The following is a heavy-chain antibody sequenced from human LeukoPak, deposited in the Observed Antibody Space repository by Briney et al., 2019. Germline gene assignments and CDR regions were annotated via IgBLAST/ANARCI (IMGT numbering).Heavy chain of an antibody. CDR2: IKQDGSEK. D-gene: IGHD3-10*01. V-gene: IGHV3-7*03. CDR1: GFTFSSYW. CDR3: ARDWGEQTAYYYYYYGMDA. J-gene: IGHJ6*04. Sequence: GGSLRLSCAASGFTFSSYWMSWVRQAPGKGLEWVANIKQDGSEKYYVDSVKGRFTISRDNAKNSLYLQMDSLRAEDTAVYYCARDWGEQTAYYYYYYGMDAWGKGTTVTVSS.